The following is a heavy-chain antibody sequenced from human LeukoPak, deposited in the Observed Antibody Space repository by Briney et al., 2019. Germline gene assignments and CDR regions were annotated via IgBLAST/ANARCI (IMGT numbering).Heavy chain of an antibody. J-gene: IGHJ4*02. CDR1: GFTVSRNY. D-gene: IGHD2-15*01. CDR3: AGEYCYSGSCYPRY. V-gene: IGHV3-53*01. CDR2: IYSDDST. Sequence: GGSLRLSXAASGFTVSRNYMSWVRQAPGKGLEWVSVIYSDDSTYDVDSVKRPFTISSDKSKNTLYLQMNSLSAEDTAVYYCAGEYCYSGSCYPRYWGQGALVTVSS.